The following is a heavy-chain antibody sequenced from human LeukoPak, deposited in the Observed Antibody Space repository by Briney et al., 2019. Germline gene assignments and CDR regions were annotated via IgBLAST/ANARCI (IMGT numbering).Heavy chain of an antibody. CDR2: IIPIFGTA. Sequence: ASVKVSCKASGGTFSSYAISWVRQAPGQGLEWMGRIIPIFGTANYAQKFQGRVTITTDESTSTAYMELSSLRSEDTAVYYCARGAYDSSCYRRRAYYFDYWGQGTLVTVSS. CDR3: ARGAYDSSCYRRRAYYFDY. V-gene: IGHV1-69*05. D-gene: IGHD3-22*01. CDR1: GGTFSSYA. J-gene: IGHJ4*02.